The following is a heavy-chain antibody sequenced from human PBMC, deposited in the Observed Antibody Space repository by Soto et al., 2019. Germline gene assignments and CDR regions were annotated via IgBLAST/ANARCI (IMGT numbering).Heavy chain of an antibody. CDR1: GGSISSGGYS. CDR3: ARAWVVRGARFDP. J-gene: IGHJ5*02. V-gene: IGHV4-30-2*01. CDR2: IYHSGST. D-gene: IGHD3-10*01. Sequence: PSETLSLTCAVSGGSISSGGYSWSWIRQPPGKGLEWIGYIYHSGSTYYNPSLKSRVTISVDRSKNQFSLKLSSVTAADTAVYYCARAWVVRGARFDPWGQGTLVTVSS.